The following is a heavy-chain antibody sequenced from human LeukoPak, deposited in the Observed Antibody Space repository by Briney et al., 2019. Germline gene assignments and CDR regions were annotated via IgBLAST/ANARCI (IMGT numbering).Heavy chain of an antibody. J-gene: IGHJ4*02. D-gene: IGHD3-16*02. Sequence: SETLSLTCAVSGGSISSYYWSWIRQPPGKGLEWIGYIYHSGSTNYNPSLKSRVNISVDTSKNQFSLKLSSVTAADTAVYYCARGSPLRSEKLSLYRDFDYWGQGTLATVSS. CDR2: IYHSGST. CDR1: GGSISSYY. CDR3: ARGSPLRSEKLSLYRDFDY. V-gene: IGHV4-59*01.